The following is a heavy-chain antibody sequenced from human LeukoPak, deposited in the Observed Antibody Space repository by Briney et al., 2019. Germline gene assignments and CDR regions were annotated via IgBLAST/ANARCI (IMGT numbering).Heavy chain of an antibody. CDR3: ARSFVGYCGGGSCFPVPYWFDP. V-gene: IGHV4-59*01. CDR1: GGSISSDY. Sequence: SETLSLTCSVSGGSISSDYWSWIRRPPGKGLEWIGYIYYSGSTNYSPSLKSRVTISIETSKKQFSLKLSSVTAADTAVYYCARSFVGYCGGGSCFPVPYWFDPWGQGTLVTVSS. CDR2: IYYSGST. D-gene: IGHD2-15*01. J-gene: IGHJ5*02.